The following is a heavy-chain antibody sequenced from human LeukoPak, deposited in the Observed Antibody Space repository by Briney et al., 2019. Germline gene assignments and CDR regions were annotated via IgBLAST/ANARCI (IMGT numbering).Heavy chain of an antibody. CDR2: TRNKANSYTT. D-gene: IGHD3-10*01. J-gene: IGHJ6*03. CDR3: AREGKRITLVRGVITPRSSYYLDV. CDR1: GFTFSDHC. Sequence: PGGSLRLSCAASGFTFSDHCMDWVRQAPGKGLEWVGRTRNKANSYTTEYAASVKGRFTISRDDSKNSLYLQMSSLETEDTAVYYCAREGKRITLVRGVITPRSSYYLDVWGKGTTVTVSS. V-gene: IGHV3-72*01.